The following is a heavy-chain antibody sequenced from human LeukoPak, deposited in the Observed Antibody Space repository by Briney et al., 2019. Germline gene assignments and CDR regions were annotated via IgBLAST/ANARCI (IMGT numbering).Heavy chain of an antibody. D-gene: IGHD6-19*01. CDR2: ISYDGSNK. CDR1: GFTFSSYA. V-gene: IGHV3-30-3*01. J-gene: IGHJ6*02. CDR3: ARDKAEAGPYYYYYYGMDV. Sequence: GGSLRLSCAASGFTFSSYAMHWVRQVPGKGLEWVAVISYDGSNKYYADSVKGRFTISRDNSKNTLYLQMNSLRAEDTAVYYCARDKAEAGPYYYYYYGMDVWGQGTTVTVSS.